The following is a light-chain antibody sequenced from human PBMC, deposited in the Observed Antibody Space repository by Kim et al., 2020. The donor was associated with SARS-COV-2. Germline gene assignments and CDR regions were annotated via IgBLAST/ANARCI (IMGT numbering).Light chain of an antibody. CDR3: MQGTHWARYT. V-gene: IGKV2-30*02. J-gene: IGKJ2*01. CDR1: QRHVHSDGNTY. CDR2: KVC. Sequence: PSSISCRSSQRHVHSDGNTYLNWCQQREGQSPRGLIDKVCNRDSGVPDRFSGSGSGTDFPLKISRVEAADVGVYYCMQGTHWARYTFGQGTKLEI.